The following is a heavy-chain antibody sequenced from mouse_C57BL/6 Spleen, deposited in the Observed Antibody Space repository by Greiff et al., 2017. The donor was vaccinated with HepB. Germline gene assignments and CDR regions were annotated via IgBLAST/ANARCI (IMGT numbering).Heavy chain of an antibody. CDR3: ARWYYYGSPFDV. Sequence: VQLQQSGPELVKPGASVKISCKASGYTFTDYYMNWVKQSHGKSLEWIGDINPNNGGTSYNQKFKGKATLTVDKSSSTAYMELRSLTSEDSAVYYCARWYYYGSPFDVWGTGTTVTVSS. V-gene: IGHV1-26*01. D-gene: IGHD1-1*01. CDR2: INPNNGGT. J-gene: IGHJ1*03. CDR1: GYTFTDYY.